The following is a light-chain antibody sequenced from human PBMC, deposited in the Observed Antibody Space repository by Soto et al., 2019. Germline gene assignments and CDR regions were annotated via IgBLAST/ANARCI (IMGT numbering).Light chain of an antibody. Sequence: QSALTQPASVSGSPGQSITISCTGTSSDIGGYNFVSWYQQHPGKAPKLMFYDVTNRPSGVSYRFSGSKSGNTASLTISGLQAEDEAVYYCSSYTSTNTVVFGGGTKLTVL. CDR1: SSDIGGYNF. CDR2: DVT. J-gene: IGLJ2*01. CDR3: SSYTSTNTVV. V-gene: IGLV2-14*03.